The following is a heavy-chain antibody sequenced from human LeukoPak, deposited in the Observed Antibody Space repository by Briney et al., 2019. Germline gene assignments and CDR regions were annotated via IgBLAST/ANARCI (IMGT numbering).Heavy chain of an antibody. V-gene: IGHV4-61*02. D-gene: IGHD2/OR15-2a*01. CDR1: GDSLSSGNYY. Sequence: PSETLSLTCAVSGDSLSSGNYYWTWIRQPAGKGLEWVGRIYTSGENNYNPSLKSRVTILLDTSKNHFSLGLSSVTATDTAIYFCARGRGGRLSASNWFDTWGQGILVTVSS. CDR2: IYTSGEN. J-gene: IGHJ5*02. CDR3: ARGRGGRLSASNWFDT.